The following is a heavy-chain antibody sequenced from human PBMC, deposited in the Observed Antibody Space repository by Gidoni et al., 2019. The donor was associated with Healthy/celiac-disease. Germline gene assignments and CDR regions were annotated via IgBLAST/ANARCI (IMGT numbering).Heavy chain of an antibody. J-gene: IGHJ3*02. Sequence: DVQLLLSVGALLKRGGCLRLSVASSGCTFSSYAMSWVRQAPGKGLEWVSAISGSGGSTYYADSVKGRFTISRDNSKNTLYLQMNSLRAEDTAVYYCARADGNDAFDIWGQGTMVTVSS. V-gene: IGHV3-23*01. CDR1: GCTFSSYA. CDR3: ARADGNDAFDI. CDR2: ISGSGGST. D-gene: IGHD1-1*01.